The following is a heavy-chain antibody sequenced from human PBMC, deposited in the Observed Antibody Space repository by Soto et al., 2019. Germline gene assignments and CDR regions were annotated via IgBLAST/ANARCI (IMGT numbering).Heavy chain of an antibody. V-gene: IGHV1-46*01. CDR1: GYTFTSYY. Sequence: ASVKVSCKASGYTFTSYYMHWVRQAPGQGLEWMGIINPSGGSTSYAQKFQGRVTMTRDTSTSTVYMELSSLRSEDTAVYYCARDREIVVGPKYYYYGMDVWGQGTTVTVSS. D-gene: IGHD3-22*01. CDR3: ARDREIVVGPKYYYYGMDV. CDR2: INPSGGST. J-gene: IGHJ6*02.